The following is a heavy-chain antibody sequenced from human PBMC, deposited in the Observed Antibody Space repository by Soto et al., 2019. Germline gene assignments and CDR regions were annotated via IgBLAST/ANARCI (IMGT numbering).Heavy chain of an antibody. D-gene: IGHD1-26*01. J-gene: IGHJ5*02. CDR2: IYYSGST. CDR3: ARDRPLKWDTRGWFDP. V-gene: IGHV4-59*01. CDR1: GGSISSYY. Sequence: ETLSLTCTVSGGSISSYYWSWIRQPPGKGLEWIGYIYYSGSTNYNPSLKSRVTISVDTSKNQFSLKLSSVTAADTAVYYCARDRPLKWDTRGWFDPWGQGTLVTVSS.